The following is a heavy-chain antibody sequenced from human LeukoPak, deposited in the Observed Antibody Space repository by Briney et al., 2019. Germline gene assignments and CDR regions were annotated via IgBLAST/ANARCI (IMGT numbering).Heavy chain of an antibody. D-gene: IGHD3-9*01. V-gene: IGHV3-30*02. CDR2: IHTDQTIQ. CDR1: GFTFSNYW. J-gene: IGHJ4*02. Sequence: GGSLRLSCAASGFTFSNYWMHWVRQAPGKGLEWVAYIHTDQTIQYYADSVKGRFTISRDNSKNTLYLQMNSLRAEDTAVYYCARDPNYYDILTGYLSYWGQGTLVTVSS. CDR3: ARDPNYYDILTGYLSY.